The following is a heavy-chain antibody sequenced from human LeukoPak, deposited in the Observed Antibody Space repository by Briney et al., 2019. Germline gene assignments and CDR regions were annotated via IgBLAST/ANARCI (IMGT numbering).Heavy chain of an antibody. CDR3: ARKFCSSTTCYVAFDM. V-gene: IGHV5-51*01. CDR2: IYPRDSDT. CDR1: GYAFTNYW. Sequence: GESLKISGKGSGYAFTNYWIGWVRHMPGKGLEYMGIIYPRDSDTRYSPSFEGEVTISADKSISTAYLQWSSLKASDTAMYFCARKFCSSTTCYVAFDMWGQGTMVTVSS. J-gene: IGHJ3*02. D-gene: IGHD2-2*01.